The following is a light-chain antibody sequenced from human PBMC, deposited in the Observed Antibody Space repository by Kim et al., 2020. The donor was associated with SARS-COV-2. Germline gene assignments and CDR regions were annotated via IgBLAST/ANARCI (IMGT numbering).Light chain of an antibody. Sequence: AIQLTQSPSSLSASVGDRVTITCRASQGIGNELGWYQQIPGKAPKLLIYAASSLESGVPSRFSGSGSDTDFTLTISSLQPEDFATYYCLQDDSYPRTFGQGTKLEI. V-gene: IGKV1-6*01. J-gene: IGKJ2*01. CDR2: AAS. CDR3: LQDDSYPRT. CDR1: QGIGNE.